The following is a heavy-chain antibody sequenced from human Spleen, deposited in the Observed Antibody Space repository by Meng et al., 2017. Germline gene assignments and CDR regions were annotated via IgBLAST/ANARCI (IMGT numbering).Heavy chain of an antibody. CDR1: GGSFSGYY. Sequence: QVKLQQWGAGLLKPSETLSLTCAFYGGSFSGYYWSWIRQPPGKGLEWIGEINHSGSTNYNPSLKSRVTISVDTSQNNLSLKLSSVTAADSAVYYCARGPTTMAHDFDYWGQGTLVTVSS. CDR2: INHSGST. CDR3: ARGPTTMAHDFDY. V-gene: IGHV4-34*01. D-gene: IGHD4-11*01. J-gene: IGHJ4*02.